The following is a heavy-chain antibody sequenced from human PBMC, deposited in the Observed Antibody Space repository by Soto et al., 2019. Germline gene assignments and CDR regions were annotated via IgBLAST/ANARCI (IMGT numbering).Heavy chain of an antibody. CDR2: ISYDGSNK. Sequence: GGSLRLSCAASGFTFSSYGMHWVRQAPGKGLEWVAVISYDGSNKYYADSVKGRFTISRDNSKNTLYLQMNSLRAEDTAVYYCAKDPGDNGDYVLYWGQGTLVTVSS. V-gene: IGHV3-30*18. D-gene: IGHD4-17*01. CDR1: GFTFSSYG. CDR3: AKDPGDNGDYVLY. J-gene: IGHJ4*02.